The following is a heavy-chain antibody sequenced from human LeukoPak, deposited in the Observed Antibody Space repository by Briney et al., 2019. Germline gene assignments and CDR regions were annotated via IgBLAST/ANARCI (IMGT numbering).Heavy chain of an antibody. V-gene: IGHV1-3*01. CDR3: ARFEGIDCTNGVCSLEPYYYYGMDV. Sequence: ASVKVSCKASGYTFTSYTWVRQAPEQRLEWMGWINAGNGNTKYSQKFQGRVTITRDTSASTAYMELSSLRSEDTAVYYCARFEGIDCTNGVCSLEPYYYYGMDVWGQGTTVTVSS. D-gene: IGHD2-8*01. J-gene: IGHJ6*02. CDR1: GYTFTSYT. CDR2: INAGNGNT.